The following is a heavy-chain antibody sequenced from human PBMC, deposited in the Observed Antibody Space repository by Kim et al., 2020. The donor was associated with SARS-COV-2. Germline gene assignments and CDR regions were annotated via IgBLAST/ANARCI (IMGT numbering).Heavy chain of an antibody. D-gene: IGHD6-6*01. Sequence: SETLSLTCAVYGGSFSGYYWSWIRQPPGKGLEWIGEINHSGSTNYNPSLKSRVTISVDTSKNQFSLKLSSVTAADTAVYYCARWNFSRRSSSTRLIYYYG. J-gene: IGHJ6*01. CDR3: ARWNFSRRSSSTRLIYYYG. V-gene: IGHV4-34*01. CDR2: INHSGST. CDR1: GGSFSGYY.